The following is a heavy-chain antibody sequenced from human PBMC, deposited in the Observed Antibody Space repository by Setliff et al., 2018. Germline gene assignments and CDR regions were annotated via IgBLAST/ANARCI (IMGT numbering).Heavy chain of an antibody. D-gene: IGHD6-13*01. Sequence: PSETLSLTCSVSGASITSYYWSWIRQPPGKGLEWIAYIHNNGRIKYNPALKSRVTISLDTSKNQFSLNLNSATAADTAVYYCARGGGVAAAAWFDPWGQGTLVTVSS. CDR2: IHNNGRI. CDR3: ARGGGVAAAAWFDP. V-gene: IGHV4-4*08. J-gene: IGHJ5*02. CDR1: GASITSYY.